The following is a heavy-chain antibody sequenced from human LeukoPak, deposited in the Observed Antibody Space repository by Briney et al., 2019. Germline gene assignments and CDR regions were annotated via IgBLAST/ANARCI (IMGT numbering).Heavy chain of an antibody. CDR2: ISYSGTT. J-gene: IGHJ5*02. Sequence: SETLSLTCAVSNGSISNYYWSWIRLTPGKGLEWIGYISYSGTTNYNPSLKSRVTMSVDTPRNQFSLKLSSVTAADTAVYYCARDFRTGCDVPRFDPWGQGTLVTVSS. CDR3: ARDFRTGCDVPRFDP. CDR1: NGSISNYY. V-gene: IGHV4-59*01. D-gene: IGHD7-27*01.